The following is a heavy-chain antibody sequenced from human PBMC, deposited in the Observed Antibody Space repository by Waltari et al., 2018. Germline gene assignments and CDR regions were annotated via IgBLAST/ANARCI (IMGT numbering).Heavy chain of an antibody. D-gene: IGHD3-10*01. CDR2: GGSNGGTT. J-gene: IGHJ4*02. CDR1: GFIFSDNA. CDR3: VKDLLTYYQYSGSDGSH. V-gene: IGHV3-64D*06. Sequence: EVHLVESGGGLVQPGGSLRLSCSASGFIFSDNAMHWVREAPGKGLAYVSSGGSNGGTTVYADSVKGRFTISRDKSRNTVSLQMGRLGPEDTAVYYCVKDLLTYYQYSGSDGSHWGQGTLVNVSS.